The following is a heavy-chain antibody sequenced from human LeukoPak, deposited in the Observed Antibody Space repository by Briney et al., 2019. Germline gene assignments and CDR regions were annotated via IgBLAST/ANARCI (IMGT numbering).Heavy chain of an antibody. D-gene: IGHD3-3*01. CDR1: GGSMSSYY. V-gene: IGHV4-59*08. CDR2: IYHSGST. CDR3: ARGSRSGVVERDAFDI. J-gene: IGHJ3*02. Sequence: KPSETLSLTCTVSGGSMSSYYWNWIRQPPGKGLEWIGSIYHSGSTYYNPSLKSRVTISVDTSKNQFSLKLSSVTAADTAVYYCARGSRSGVVERDAFDIWGQGTMVTVSS.